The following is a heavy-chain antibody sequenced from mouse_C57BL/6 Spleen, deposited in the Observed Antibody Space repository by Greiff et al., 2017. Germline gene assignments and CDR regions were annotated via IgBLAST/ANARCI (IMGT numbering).Heavy chain of an antibody. CDR2: IYPGAGDT. CDR3: ARKDDYDCFDD. D-gene: IGHD2-4*01. V-gene: IGHV1-80*01. CDR1: GYAFSSYW. J-gene: IGHJ2*01. Sequence: VQLQQSGAELVKPGASVKISCKASGYAFSSYWMNWVKQRPGKGLEWIGKIYPGAGDTNYNGKFKGKATLTADKSSSTAYMQRSSLTSEDSAVYFWARKDDYDCFDDWGQGTTLTVSS.